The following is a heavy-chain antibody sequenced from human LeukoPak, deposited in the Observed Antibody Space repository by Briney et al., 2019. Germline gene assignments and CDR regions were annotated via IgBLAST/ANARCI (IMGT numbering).Heavy chain of an antibody. CDR2: IYSGGST. CDR3: ARWNYRTYFDY. Sequence: PGGSLRLSCAASGFTFSSYAMHWVRQAPGKGLEWVSVIYSGGSTYYANSVKGRFTISRDNSKNTLYLQMNSLRAEDTAVYYCARWNYRTYFDYWGQGTLVTVSS. D-gene: IGHD1-7*01. CDR1: GFTFSSYA. J-gene: IGHJ4*02. V-gene: IGHV3-66*01.